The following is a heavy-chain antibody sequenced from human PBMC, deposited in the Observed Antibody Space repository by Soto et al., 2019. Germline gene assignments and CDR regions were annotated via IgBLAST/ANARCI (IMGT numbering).Heavy chain of an antibody. V-gene: IGHV1-2*04. CDR1: GGTFSSYA. CDR2: INPNSGGT. J-gene: IGHJ4*02. Sequence: ASVKVSCKASGGTFSSYAISWVRQAPGQGLEWMGWINPNSGGTNYAQKFQGWVTMTRDTSISTAYMELSRLRSDDTAVYYCARGYYDILTGLYSPFDYWGQGTLVTVSS. D-gene: IGHD3-9*01. CDR3: ARGYYDILTGLYSPFDY.